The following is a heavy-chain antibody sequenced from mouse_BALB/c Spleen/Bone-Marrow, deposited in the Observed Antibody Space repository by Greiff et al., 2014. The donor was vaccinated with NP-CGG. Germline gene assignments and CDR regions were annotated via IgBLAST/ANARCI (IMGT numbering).Heavy chain of an antibody. Sequence: VMLVESGPGLVAPSQSLYITCTVSGFSLTNYGIHWVRQPPGKGLEWLGVIWAGGSTNYNSALVSRLSITKDNSKSQVFLKMNSLQTDDTAMYYCASTGAGAMDYWGQGTSVTVSS. CDR1: GFSLTNYG. CDR2: IWAGGST. J-gene: IGHJ4*01. D-gene: IGHD4-1*02. V-gene: IGHV2-9*02. CDR3: ASTGAGAMDY.